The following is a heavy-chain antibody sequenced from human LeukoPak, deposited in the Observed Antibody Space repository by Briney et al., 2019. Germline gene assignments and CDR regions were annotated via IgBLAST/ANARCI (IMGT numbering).Heavy chain of an antibody. CDR1: GFTFDYAC. V-gene: IGHV3-15*01. CDR2: IKNKTEGGTT. Sequence: GSLGLSCAAPGFTFDYACMSRVRPAPAKGPEWGGRIKNKTEGGTTVYAAPVQGRFTISRDDSKNTLYLQINSLKTEDTAVYFCTTEVRDSSGYFYFDNWGQGTLVTVSS. CDR3: TTEVRDSSGYFYFDN. J-gene: IGHJ4*02. D-gene: IGHD3-22*01.